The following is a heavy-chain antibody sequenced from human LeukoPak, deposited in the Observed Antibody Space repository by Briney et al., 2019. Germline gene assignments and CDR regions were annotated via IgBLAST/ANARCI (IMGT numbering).Heavy chain of an antibody. CDR2: ISYDGNIK. CDR3: ARDYLMGGTTGKAFDI. V-gene: IGHV3-30*04. D-gene: IGHD1-26*01. Sequence: GGSLRLSCAASGFTFSSYATHWVRQAPGKGLEGVAVISYDGNIKYYTDSVKGRFTISRDNSKNTLYLQMNSLRAEDTAVYYCARDYLMGGTTGKAFDIWGQGTMVTISS. CDR1: GFTFSSYA. J-gene: IGHJ3*02.